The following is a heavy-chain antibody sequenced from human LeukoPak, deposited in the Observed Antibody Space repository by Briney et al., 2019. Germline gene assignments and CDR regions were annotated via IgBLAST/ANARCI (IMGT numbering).Heavy chain of an antibody. CDR1: GFTFSSYG. Sequence: GGSLRLSCAASGFTFSSYGMHWVRQAPGKGLEWVALIWYDGSNKYYADSVKGRFTISRDNSNNTLYLQMNSLRAEDTAVYYCARDRAAALDYWGQGTLVTVSS. V-gene: IGHV3-33*01. J-gene: IGHJ4*02. CDR2: IWYDGSNK. CDR3: ARDRAAALDY. D-gene: IGHD6-13*01.